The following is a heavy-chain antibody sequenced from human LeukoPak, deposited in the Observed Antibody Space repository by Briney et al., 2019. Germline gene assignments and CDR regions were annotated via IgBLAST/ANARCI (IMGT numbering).Heavy chain of an antibody. Sequence: GGSLRLSCAASGFTFSRYAMHWVRQAPGKGLEYVSTISTNGGITYYANSVKGRFTISRDNSKNTLYLQMGSLRADDMAVYYCARGGIQSTVAAFDYWGHGTLVTVSS. CDR2: ISTNGGIT. J-gene: IGHJ4*01. CDR3: ARGGIQSTVAAFDY. CDR1: GFTFSRYA. D-gene: IGHD4-23*01. V-gene: IGHV3-64*01.